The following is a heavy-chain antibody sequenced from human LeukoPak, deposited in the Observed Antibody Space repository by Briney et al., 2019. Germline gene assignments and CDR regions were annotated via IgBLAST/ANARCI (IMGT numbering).Heavy chain of an antibody. CDR1: GFTVSSNY. Sequence: PGGSLRLSCAASGFTVSSNYMSWVRQAPGKGLEWVSVIYSGGSTYHADSVKGRFTISRDNSKNTLYLQMNSLRAEDTAVYYCARDHLSSGSSPDYYYYYYMDVWGKGTTVTISS. CDR2: IYSGGST. J-gene: IGHJ6*03. CDR3: ARDHLSSGSSPDYYYYYYMDV. V-gene: IGHV3-66*01. D-gene: IGHD6-19*01.